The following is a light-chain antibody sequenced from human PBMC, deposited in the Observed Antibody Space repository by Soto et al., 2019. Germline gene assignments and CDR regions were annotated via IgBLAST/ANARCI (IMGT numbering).Light chain of an antibody. CDR1: QSVSSN. Sequence: VVSQNPDTLSVSPGERATLSCRASQSVSSNITWYQQHPGQAPRLLIHGSSTRATGSPARFSGSGSGTAFTLTISILLSEDVAVYYWSQYKTFLPWT. V-gene: IGKV3-15*01. J-gene: IGKJ1*01. CDR3: SQYKTFLPWT. CDR2: GSS.